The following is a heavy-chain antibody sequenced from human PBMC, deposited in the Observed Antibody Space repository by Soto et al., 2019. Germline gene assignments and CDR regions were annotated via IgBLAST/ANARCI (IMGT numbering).Heavy chain of an antibody. V-gene: IGHV1-46*01. J-gene: IGHJ4*02. CDR1: GYTVTSYY. Sequence: QIQLVQSGAEVKKPGAAVKVSCKASGYTVTSYYMHWVRQDPGQGLEWMGIINPSGGSTTYAQKFQGRLTMTRDTSTITVYMELSSLRSADTAMDYCARTPGYTDRNDFDYWGQGTLVTVSS. D-gene: IGHD2-2*02. CDR2: INPSGGST. CDR3: ARTPGYTDRNDFDY.